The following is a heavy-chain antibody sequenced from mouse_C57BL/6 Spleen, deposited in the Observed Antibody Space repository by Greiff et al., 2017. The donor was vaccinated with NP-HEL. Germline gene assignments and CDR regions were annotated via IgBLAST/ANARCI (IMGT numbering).Heavy chain of an antibody. CDR1: GYAFTNYL. CDR2: INPGRGGT. CDR3: ARWGGYDWFAY. V-gene: IGHV1-54*01. Sequence: VQLQQSGAELVRPGTSVKVSCKASGYAFTNYLIEWVKQRPGQGLEWIGVINPGRGGTNYNEKFKGKATLTADKSSSTAYMQLSSLTSEDSAVYFCARWGGYDWFAYWGQGTLVTVSA. D-gene: IGHD2-2*01. J-gene: IGHJ3*01.